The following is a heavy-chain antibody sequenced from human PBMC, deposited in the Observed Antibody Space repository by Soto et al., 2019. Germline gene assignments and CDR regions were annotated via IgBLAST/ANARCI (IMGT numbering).Heavy chain of an antibody. CDR2: IYYSGST. J-gene: IGHJ5*02. CDR3: ARALLIRSRNNWFDP. CDR1: GGSISSYY. D-gene: IGHD2-15*01. V-gene: IGHV4-59*01. Sequence: PSETLSLTCTVSGGSISSYYWSWIRQPPGKGLEWIGYIYYSGSTNYNPSLKSRVTISVDTSKNQFSLKLRSVTAADTAVYYCARALLIRSRNNWFDPWGQGTLVTVSS.